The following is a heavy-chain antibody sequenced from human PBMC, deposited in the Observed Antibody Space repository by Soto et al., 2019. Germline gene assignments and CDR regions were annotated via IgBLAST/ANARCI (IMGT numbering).Heavy chain of an antibody. CDR1: GYTFTSYA. J-gene: IGHJ4*02. CDR2: INAGNGNT. V-gene: IGHV1-3*01. D-gene: IGHD4-17*01. CDR3: ARGTRTVTTFDY. Sequence: QVQLVQSGAEVKKPGASVKVSCKASGYTFTSYAMHWVRQAPGQRLEWMGWINAGNGNTKYSQKFQGRVTITRDTSESTAYMELSSLRSEDTAVYYCARGTRTVTTFDYWGQGTLVTVSS.